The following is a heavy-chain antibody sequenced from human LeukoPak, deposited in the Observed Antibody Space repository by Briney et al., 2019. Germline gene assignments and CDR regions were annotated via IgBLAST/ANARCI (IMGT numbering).Heavy chain of an antibody. CDR1: GFTFSSYG. CDR3: AKDLVGATTH. J-gene: IGHJ4*02. V-gene: IGHV3-30*02. Sequence: PGGSRRLSCAASGFTFSSYGMHWVRQAPGKGLEWVAFIRYDGSNKYYAYSVKGRFTISRDNSKNTLYLQLNSLRAEDTAVYYCAKDLVGATTHWGQGTLVTVSS. CDR2: IRYDGSNK. D-gene: IGHD1-26*01.